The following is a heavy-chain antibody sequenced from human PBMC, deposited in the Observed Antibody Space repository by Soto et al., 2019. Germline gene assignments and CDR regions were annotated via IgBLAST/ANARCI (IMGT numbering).Heavy chain of an antibody. CDR1: GFTFSSYG. V-gene: IGHV3-33*06. J-gene: IGHJ4*01. D-gene: IGHD6-19*01. CDR2: IWYDGSKK. Sequence: GGSLRLSCAASGFTFSSYGMHWVRQAPGKGLEWVAVIWYDGSKKYYADSVKGRFTISRDNSKNTLYLQINSLRAEDTAVYYCAKDRPGWGCHDYWGQGTLVTVSS. CDR3: AKDRPGWGCHDY.